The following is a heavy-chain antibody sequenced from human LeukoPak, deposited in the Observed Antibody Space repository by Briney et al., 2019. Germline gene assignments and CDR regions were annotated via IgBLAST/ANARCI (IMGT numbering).Heavy chain of an antibody. D-gene: IGHD3-22*01. CDR3: ARVARIYYYDSSGYYGY. CDR1: GYTFTGYY. J-gene: IGHJ4*02. Sequence: GASVKVSCKASGYTFTGYYMHWVRQAPGQGLEWMGWINPNSGGTNYAQKFQGRVTMTRDTSISTAYMGLSRLRSDDTAVYYCARVARIYYYDSSGYYGYWGQGTLVTVSS. CDR2: INPNSGGT. V-gene: IGHV1-2*02.